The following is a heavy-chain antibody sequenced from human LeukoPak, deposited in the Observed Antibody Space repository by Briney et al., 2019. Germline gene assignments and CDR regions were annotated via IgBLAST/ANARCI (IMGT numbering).Heavy chain of an antibody. Sequence: GGSLRLSCAASGFSFSDYYMTWIRQAPGKGLEWVSYISPSSTHTPYADSVKGRFTISRDNAENSLYLQMNSLRAEDTALYYCARVGSTAAAGTVDYWGQGTLVTVSP. CDR3: ARVGSTAAAGTVDY. V-gene: IGHV3-11*05. J-gene: IGHJ4*02. D-gene: IGHD6-13*01. CDR1: GFSFSDYY. CDR2: ISPSSTHT.